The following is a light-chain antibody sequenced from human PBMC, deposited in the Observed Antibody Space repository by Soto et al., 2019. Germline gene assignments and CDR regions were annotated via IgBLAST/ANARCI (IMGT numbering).Light chain of an antibody. J-gene: IGKJ5*01. Sequence: DIHMTQTPSTLSASGGDTVTITCLASQSLSEWLAWYQQKPGKAPKLLIYDASSLERGVPSRFSGSGSGTEFTLTISSLQSEDFAVYYCQQYNNWPPITFGQGTRLEIK. CDR3: QQYNNWPPIT. V-gene: IGKV1-5*01. CDR2: DAS. CDR1: QSLSEW.